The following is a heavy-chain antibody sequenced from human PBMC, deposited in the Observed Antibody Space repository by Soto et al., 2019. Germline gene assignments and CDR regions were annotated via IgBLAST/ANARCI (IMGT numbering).Heavy chain of an antibody. CDR3: ARHIGQLPYYYYYGMDV. CDR1: GGSISSYY. J-gene: IGHJ6*02. D-gene: IGHD2-2*01. Sequence: PSETLSLTCTVSGGSISSYYWSWIRQPPGKGLEWIGYIYYSGSTNYNPSLKSRVTISVDTSKNQFSLKLSSVTAADTAVYYCARHIGQLPYYYYYGMDVWGQGTTVT. V-gene: IGHV4-59*08. CDR2: IYYSGST.